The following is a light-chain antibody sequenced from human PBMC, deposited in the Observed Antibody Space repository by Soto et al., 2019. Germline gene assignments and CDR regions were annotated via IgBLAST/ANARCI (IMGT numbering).Light chain of an antibody. CDR1: SSDVGGYNY. CDR2: HVT. V-gene: IGLV2-14*03. Sequence: QSVLTQPASVSGSPGQSITISCTGTSSDVGGYNYVSWYQQHPGDAPKLMIYHVTNRPSGVSNRFSGSKSGNTASLTISGLQAEDEADYYCSSYTGSTAYIFGTGTKVTVL. J-gene: IGLJ1*01. CDR3: SSYTGSTAYI.